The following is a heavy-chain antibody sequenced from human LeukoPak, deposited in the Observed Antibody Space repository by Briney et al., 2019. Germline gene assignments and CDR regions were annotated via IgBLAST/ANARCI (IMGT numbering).Heavy chain of an antibody. Sequence: GESLKISCKGSGYSFTSYWIGWVRQMPGKGLEWMGIIYPGDSDTRYSPSFQGQVTISADKSISTAYLQWSSLKASDTAMYYCARHPRADYGDYGNYYYYYGMDVWGQGTTVTVSS. CDR2: IYPGDSDT. D-gene: IGHD4-17*01. CDR1: GYSFTSYW. J-gene: IGHJ6*02. V-gene: IGHV5-51*01. CDR3: ARHPRADYGDYGNYYYYYGMDV.